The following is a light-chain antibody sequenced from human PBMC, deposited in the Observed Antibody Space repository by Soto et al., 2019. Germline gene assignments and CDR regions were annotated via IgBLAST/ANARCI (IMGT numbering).Light chain of an antibody. Sequence: DIQMTQSPSTLAASVGDTVTMTCRSSSKWLAWYQKKPGKAPKLLIYDVSNLERGVPPRFSGSTSGAESTLTITGLQPNDFGTYYCQHTTDFTFGQGTRWRSN. CDR1: SSKW. V-gene: IGKV1-5*01. J-gene: IGKJ2*01. CDR2: DVS. CDR3: QHTTDFT.